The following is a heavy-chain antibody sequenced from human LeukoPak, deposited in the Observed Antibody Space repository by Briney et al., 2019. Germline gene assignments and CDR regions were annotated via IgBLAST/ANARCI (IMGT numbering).Heavy chain of an antibody. CDR2: ISSSSSYI. J-gene: IGHJ4*02. CDR3: ARVGLYDYIWGSYRYTNPFDY. D-gene: IGHD3-16*02. CDR1: GFTFSSYS. V-gene: IGHV3-21*01. Sequence: GGSLRLSCAASGFTFSSYSMNWVRQAPGKGLEWVSSISSSSSYIYYADLVKGRFTISRDNAKNSLYLQMNSLRAEDTAVYYCARVGLYDYIWGSYRYTNPFDYWGQGTLVTVSS.